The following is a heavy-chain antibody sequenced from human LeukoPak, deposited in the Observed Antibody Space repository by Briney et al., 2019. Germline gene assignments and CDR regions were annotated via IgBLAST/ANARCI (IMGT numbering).Heavy chain of an antibody. D-gene: IGHD3-22*01. Sequence: GSSVKVSCKASGGTFTSYVISWVRQAPGQGLEWMGGISPIFGTANYAQKFQGRVTITADESTSTAYMELSSLRSEDTAVYYCARGPYDSRGQDYYYYYMDVWGRGTTVTV. J-gene: IGHJ6*03. CDR3: ARGPYDSRGQDYYYYYMDV. CDR2: ISPIFGTA. V-gene: IGHV1-69*01. CDR1: GGTFTSYV.